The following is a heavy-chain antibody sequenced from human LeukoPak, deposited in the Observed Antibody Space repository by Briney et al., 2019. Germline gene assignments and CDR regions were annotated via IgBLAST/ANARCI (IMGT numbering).Heavy chain of an antibody. CDR1: GGSVSSSSYY. V-gene: IGHV4-39*01. J-gene: IGHJ4*02. CDR3: VQNIPGSIEN. Sequence: PSETLSLTCTVSGGSVSSSSYYWGWIRQPPGKGLECIGNIYSSGTTYYNPSLKSRVTISIDTSKSQFSLRLSSVTAADTAVYYCVQNIPGSIENWGQGTLVTVSS. D-gene: IGHD1-20*01. CDR2: IYSSGTT.